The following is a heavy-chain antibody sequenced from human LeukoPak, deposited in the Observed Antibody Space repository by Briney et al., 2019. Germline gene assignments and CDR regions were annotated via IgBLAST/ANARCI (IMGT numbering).Heavy chain of an antibody. D-gene: IGHD3-10*01. J-gene: IGHJ4*02. V-gene: IGHV3-30*02. CDR3: AKGGYYGSGSSIPFDY. CDR1: GFTFSNYG. Sequence: PGGSLRLSCAASGFTFSNYGMHWVRQAPGKGLEWVTFIRYDGSEKYYADSVKGRFTIFRDNSKKTLYLQMNSLRAEDTAVYFCAKGGYYGSGSSIPFDYWGQGTLVTVSS. CDR2: IRYDGSEK.